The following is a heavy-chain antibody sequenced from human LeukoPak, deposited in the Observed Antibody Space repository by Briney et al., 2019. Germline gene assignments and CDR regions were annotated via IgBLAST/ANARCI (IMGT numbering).Heavy chain of an antibody. J-gene: IGHJ3*02. CDR3: AKTLRELSGGAFDI. CDR1: GFIFSNYW. D-gene: IGHD1-26*01. CDR2: IKHDGSEE. V-gene: IGHV3-7*01. Sequence: GGSLRLSCEASGFIFSNYWMSWVRQAPGKGLEWVANIKHDGSEEFYGDSVKGRFTISRDNAKNSLYLQMNSLRAEDTAVYYCAKTLRELSGGAFDIWGQGTMVTVSS.